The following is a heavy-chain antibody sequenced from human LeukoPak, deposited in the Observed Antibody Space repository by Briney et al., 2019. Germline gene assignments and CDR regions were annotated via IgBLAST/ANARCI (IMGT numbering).Heavy chain of an antibody. CDR3: ARVPSYSGQDHGGDY. CDR2: LNTHSGGT. D-gene: IGHD5-12*01. Sequence: ASVKVSCKASGYTFTSYGISWVRQAPGQGLEWMGWLNTHSGGTNYAQNFQGRVTMTRDTSISTAYLELSRLTSDDTAMYYCARVPSYSGQDHGGDYWGQGTLVTVSS. V-gene: IGHV1-2*02. CDR1: GYTFTSYG. J-gene: IGHJ4*02.